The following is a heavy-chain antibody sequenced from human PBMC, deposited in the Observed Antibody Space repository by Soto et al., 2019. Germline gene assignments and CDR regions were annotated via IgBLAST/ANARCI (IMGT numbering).Heavy chain of an antibody. D-gene: IGHD3-22*01. CDR3: ARRSYYYDSSGADAFDI. CDR1: GYSFTSYW. Sequence: PGESLKISCKGSGYSFTSYWIGWVRQMPGKGLEWMGIIYPGDSDTRYSPSFQGQVTISADTSTSTAYLQWSSLKASDTAMYYCARRSYYYDSSGADAFDIWGQGTMVTVS. CDR2: IYPGDSDT. J-gene: IGHJ3*02. V-gene: IGHV5-51*01.